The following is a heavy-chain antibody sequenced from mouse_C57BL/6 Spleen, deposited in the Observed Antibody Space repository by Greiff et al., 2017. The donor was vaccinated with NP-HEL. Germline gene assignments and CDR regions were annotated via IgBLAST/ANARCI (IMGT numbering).Heavy chain of an antibody. J-gene: IGHJ4*01. CDR1: GYAFTNYL. CDR2: INPGSGGT. V-gene: IGHV1-54*01. CDR3: ARRATVVARDYAMDY. D-gene: IGHD1-1*01. Sequence: VQLQQSGAELVRPGTSVKVSCKASGYAFTNYLIEWVKQRLGQGLEWIGVINPGSGGTNYNEKFKGKATLTADQSSSTAYMQLSSLTSEDSAVYFCARRATVVARDYAMDYWGQGTSVTVSS.